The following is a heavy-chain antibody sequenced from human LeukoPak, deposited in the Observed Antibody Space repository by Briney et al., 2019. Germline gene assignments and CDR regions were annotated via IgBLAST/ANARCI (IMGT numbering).Heavy chain of an antibody. CDR3: ASDEGNYFDY. CDR1: GFTFSSYA. Sequence: GGSLRLSCAASGFTFSSYAMSWVRQAPGKGLEWVASISRNSTYIHYADSVKGRFTISRDNARNSLFLQMNSLRAEDTAIYYCASDEGNYFDYWGQGTLVTVSS. J-gene: IGHJ4*02. V-gene: IGHV3-21*01. CDR2: ISRNSTYI.